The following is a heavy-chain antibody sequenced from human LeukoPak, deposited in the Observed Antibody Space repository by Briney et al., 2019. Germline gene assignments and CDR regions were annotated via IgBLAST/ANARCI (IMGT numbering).Heavy chain of an antibody. CDR3: AKDRGVSVVAATPLDY. CDR2: IRYDGSNK. J-gene: IGHJ4*02. Sequence: GGSLRLSCAASGFTFSSYGMHWVRQAPGKGLEWVAFIRYDGSNKYYADSVKGRFTISRDNSKNTLYLQMNSLRAEDTAVYYCAKDRGVSVVAATPLDYWGQGTLVTVSS. CDR1: GFTFSSYG. V-gene: IGHV3-30*02. D-gene: IGHD2-15*01.